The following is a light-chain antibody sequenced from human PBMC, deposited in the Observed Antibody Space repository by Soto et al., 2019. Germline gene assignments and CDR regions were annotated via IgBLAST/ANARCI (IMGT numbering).Light chain of an antibody. CDR2: LNSDGSH. Sequence: QSVLTQSPSASASLGASVKLTCTLSSGHSSYAIAWHQQQPEKGPRYLMKLNSDGSHSKGDGIPDRFSASTSGAERYLTISSLQSEDEAYYVCQTWGTGTVVFGGGTKLTV. CDR3: QTWGTGTVV. V-gene: IGLV4-69*01. J-gene: IGLJ2*01. CDR1: SGHSSYA.